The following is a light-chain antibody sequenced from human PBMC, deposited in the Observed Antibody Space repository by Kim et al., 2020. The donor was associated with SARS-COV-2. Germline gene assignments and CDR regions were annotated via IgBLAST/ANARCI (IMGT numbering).Light chain of an antibody. J-gene: IGLJ1*01. CDR1: NLGSNR. CDR2: YGS. CDR3: QVWDSSSDHYV. V-gene: IGLV3-21*04. Sequence: PGKTARITCEGNNLGSNRVRWYQQKPGQAPVLVIYYGSDRPSGIPERFSGSNSGNTATLTISRVEAGDEADYYCQVWDSSSDHYVFGTGTKVTVL.